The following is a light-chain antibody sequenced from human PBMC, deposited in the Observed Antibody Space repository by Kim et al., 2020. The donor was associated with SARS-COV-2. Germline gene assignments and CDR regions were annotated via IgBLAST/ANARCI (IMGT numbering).Light chain of an antibody. J-gene: IGKJ2*03. CDR1: QGISSY. CDR2: AAS. V-gene: IGKV1-39*01. CDR3: QQSYSTPYS. Sequence: YASVGDRVTITCRASQGISSYLNWYQQKPAKAPKLLIYAASSLQSGVPSRFSGSGSGTDFTLTISSLQPEDFATYYCQQSYSTPYSFGQGTKLEI.